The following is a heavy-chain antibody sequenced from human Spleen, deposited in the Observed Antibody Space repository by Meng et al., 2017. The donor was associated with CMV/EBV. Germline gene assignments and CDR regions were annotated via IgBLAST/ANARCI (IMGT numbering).Heavy chain of an antibody. D-gene: IGHD2-2*01. Sequence: GESLKISCAASGFIFSSYWMNWVRQAPGKGLVWVSRINSDGSSTSYADSVKGRFTISRDNAKNTLYLQMNSLRAEDTAVYYCARYCSSTSCQSLFDLWGRGTLVTVSS. CDR2: INSDGSST. CDR3: ARYCSSTSCQSLFDL. CDR1: GFIFSSYW. J-gene: IGHJ2*01. V-gene: IGHV3-74*01.